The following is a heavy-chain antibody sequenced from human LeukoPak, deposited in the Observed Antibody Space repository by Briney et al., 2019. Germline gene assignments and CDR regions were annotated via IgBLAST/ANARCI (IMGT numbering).Heavy chain of an antibody. CDR3: ARGRERWTNDAFDI. CDR2: ISTYNDKT. V-gene: IGHV1-18*01. D-gene: IGHD2-15*01. Sequence: DSLTLSCTASGYTFTTYGITWVRQAPGQGLERKGWISTYNDKTNYAQNLQDRLTMTTDTSTNTAYMDLKRLRSDDTAVYYCARGRERWTNDAFDIWGQGTMVTVSS. CDR1: GYTFTTYG. J-gene: IGHJ3*02.